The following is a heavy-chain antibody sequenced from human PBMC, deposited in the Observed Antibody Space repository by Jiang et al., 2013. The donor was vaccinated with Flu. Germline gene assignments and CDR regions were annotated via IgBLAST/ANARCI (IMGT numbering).Heavy chain of an antibody. V-gene: IGHV3-23*01. D-gene: IGHD1-26*01. Sequence: RLSCVASGFSFRNYAVGWVRQAPGRGLEWVSTISGSDSHTSYADSVKGRFTISRDNSKNTLFLQMNSLRAEDTALYYCAKAAYSWGGFFDFWGQGALVSVSS. CDR3: AKAAYSWGGFFDF. CDR1: GFSFRNYA. CDR2: ISGSDSHT. J-gene: IGHJ4*02.